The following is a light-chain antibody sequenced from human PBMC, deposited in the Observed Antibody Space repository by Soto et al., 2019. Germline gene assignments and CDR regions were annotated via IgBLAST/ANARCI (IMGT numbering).Light chain of an antibody. CDR2: GAS. Sequence: DIQLTQSPSSLSASVGDRITITCRASQDVNIYLAWYQQKPGKVPELLIYGASILHSGVPSRFSGRGSGTDFTLTIAGLQREDFATYYCQNYDSVPRTFGHGT. CDR3: QNYDSVPRT. V-gene: IGKV1-27*01. J-gene: IGKJ1*01. CDR1: QDVNIY.